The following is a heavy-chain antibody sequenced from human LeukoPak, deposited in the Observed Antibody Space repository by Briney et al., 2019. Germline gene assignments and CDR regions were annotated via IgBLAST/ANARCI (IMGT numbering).Heavy chain of an antibody. Sequence: SETLSLTCTVSGGSISSYYWSWIRQPPGKGLEWIGYIYYSGSTNYNPSLKSRVTISVDTSKNQFSLKLSSVTVADTAVYYYARHRESGYYGDDAFDIWGQGTMVTVSS. D-gene: IGHD3-22*01. CDR1: GGSISSYY. V-gene: IGHV4-59*08. J-gene: IGHJ3*02. CDR2: IYYSGST. CDR3: ARHRESGYYGDDAFDI.